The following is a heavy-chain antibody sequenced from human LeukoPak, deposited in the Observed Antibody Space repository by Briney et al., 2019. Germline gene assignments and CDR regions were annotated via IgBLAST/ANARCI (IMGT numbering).Heavy chain of an antibody. V-gene: IGHV4-39*01. J-gene: IGHJ4*02. CDR3: ARQGSLGTSGYNY. CDR2: FYYSGST. CDR1: GGSISSSSYY. D-gene: IGHD3-22*01. Sequence: SETLSLTCTVSGGSISSSSYYWGWIRQPPGKGLEWIGSFYYSGSTYYNPSLKSRLTISVDTSKNQFSLKLSSVTAADTAVYYCARQGSLGTSGYNYWGQGTLVTVSS.